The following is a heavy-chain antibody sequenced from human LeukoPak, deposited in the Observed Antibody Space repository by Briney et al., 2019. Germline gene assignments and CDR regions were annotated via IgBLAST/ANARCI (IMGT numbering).Heavy chain of an antibody. CDR2: IRYDGSNK. J-gene: IGHJ1*01. CDR1: GFTFSSYG. D-gene: IGHD6-19*01. CDR3: AKDSGSGWYPEYFQH. Sequence: GGSLRLSYAASGFTFSSYGMHWVRQAPGKGLEWVAFIRYDGSNKYYADSVKGRFTTSRDNSKNTLYLQMNSLRAEDTAVYYCAKDSGSGWYPEYFQHWGQGTLVTVSS. V-gene: IGHV3-30*02.